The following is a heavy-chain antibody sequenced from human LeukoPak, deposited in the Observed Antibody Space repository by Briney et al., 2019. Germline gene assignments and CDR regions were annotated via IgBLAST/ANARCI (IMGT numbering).Heavy chain of an antibody. V-gene: IGHV1-24*01. CDR1: GYTLTELS. D-gene: IGHD6-13*01. J-gene: IGHJ3*02. CDR2: FDPEDGET. CDR3: AIIPAAGPLDAFDI. Sequence: GASVKVSCNVSGYTLTELSMHWVRQAPGKGLEWMGGFDPEDGETIYAQKFQGRVTMTEDTSTDTAYMELSSLRSADTAVYYCAIIPAAGPLDAFDIWGQGTMVTVSS.